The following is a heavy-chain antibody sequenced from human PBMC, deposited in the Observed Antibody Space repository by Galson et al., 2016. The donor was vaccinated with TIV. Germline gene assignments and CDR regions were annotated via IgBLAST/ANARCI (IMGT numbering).Heavy chain of an antibody. V-gene: IGHV3-48*03. CDR3: ARGRGYCTTTSCYMDY. CDR2: IIESGRTI. D-gene: IGHD2-2*02. J-gene: IGHJ4*02. Sequence: LRLSCAATGFSFSSYEMNWVRQAPGKGLEWVSYIIESGRTIYYADSVKGRLTISRDNAKNSLYLQMNSLRAEDTAVYYCARGRGYCTTTSCYMDYWGQGTLVTVSS. CDR1: GFSFSSYE.